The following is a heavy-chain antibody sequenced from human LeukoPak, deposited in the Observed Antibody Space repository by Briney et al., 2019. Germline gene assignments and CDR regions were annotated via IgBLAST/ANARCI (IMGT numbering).Heavy chain of an antibody. CDR3: ARGTDCSGGSCLDY. Sequence: GASVKVSCKASGYTFTGNFMHWLRQAPGQGLECMGLINPDSGGANYAQKFQGRFTMTRDTSSSTAYRELSRLRSDDTAVYYSARGTDCSGGSCLDYWGQGTLVTVSS. CDR2: INPDSGGA. J-gene: IGHJ4*02. V-gene: IGHV1-2*06. D-gene: IGHD2-15*01. CDR1: GYTFTGNF.